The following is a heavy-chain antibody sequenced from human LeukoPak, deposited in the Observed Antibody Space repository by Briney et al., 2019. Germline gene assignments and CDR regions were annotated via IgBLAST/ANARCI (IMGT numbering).Heavy chain of an antibody. D-gene: IGHD5-24*01. CDR1: GGSISSSSYY. Sequence: PSETLSLTCTVSGGSISSSSYYWGWIRQPPGKGLEWIGSIYYSGSTYYNTSLKSRVTISVDTSKNQFSLKLSSVTAADTAVYYCARVDGYNYVEFDYWGQGTLVTVSS. CDR2: IYYSGST. J-gene: IGHJ4*02. CDR3: ARVDGYNYVEFDY. V-gene: IGHV4-39*07.